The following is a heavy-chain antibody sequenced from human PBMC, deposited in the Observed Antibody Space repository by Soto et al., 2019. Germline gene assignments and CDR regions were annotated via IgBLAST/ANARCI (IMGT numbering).Heavy chain of an antibody. V-gene: IGHV3-66*01. D-gene: IGHD3-3*01. J-gene: IGHJ4*02. CDR3: ARDPGPVGYYDFWSGYYN. CDR1: GFTFSSNY. Sequence: VQLVESGGGVVQPGRSLRLSCAASGFTFSSNYMSWVRQAPGKGLEWVSVIYSGGSTYYADSVKGRFTISRDNSKNTLYLQMNSLRAEDTAVYYCARDPGPVGYYDFWSGYYNWGQGTLVTVSS. CDR2: IYSGGST.